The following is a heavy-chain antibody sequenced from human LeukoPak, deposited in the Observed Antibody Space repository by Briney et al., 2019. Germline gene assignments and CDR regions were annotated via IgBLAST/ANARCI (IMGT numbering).Heavy chain of an antibody. CDR3: ARRANNYGSGYSDY. D-gene: IGHD3-10*01. J-gene: IGHJ4*02. Sequence: SGTLSLTCTVSGGSISSSYWSWIRQPPGKGLEWIGYAYYSGNTNYNPSLKSRVTISIDTSKNQFSLRLNSVTAADTAVYYCARRANNYGSGYSDYWGQGTLVTVSS. CDR2: AYYSGNT. V-gene: IGHV4-59*08. CDR1: GGSISSSY.